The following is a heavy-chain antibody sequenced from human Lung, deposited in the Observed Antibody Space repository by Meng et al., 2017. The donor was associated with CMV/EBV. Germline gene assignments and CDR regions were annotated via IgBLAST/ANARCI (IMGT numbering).Heavy chain of an antibody. D-gene: IGHD2/OR15-2a*01. CDR3: ARGFLSFVGVFDY. Sequence: VHLQEWGAGLLTPSEALSRTCAGIGGAFSGYYWSWIRQPPGKGLGWIGENNQSGSTHYNPSLKSRVTISVDTSKNQFSLKLSSVTAADTAVYYCARGFLSFVGVFDYWGQGTLVTVSS. J-gene: IGHJ4*02. V-gene: IGHV4-34*01. CDR1: GGAFSGYY. CDR2: NNQSGST.